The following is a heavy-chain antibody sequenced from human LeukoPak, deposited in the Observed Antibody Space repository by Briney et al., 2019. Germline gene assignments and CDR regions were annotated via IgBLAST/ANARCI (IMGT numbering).Heavy chain of an antibody. J-gene: IGHJ5*02. CDR1: GGSISSSSYY. V-gene: IGHV4-39*01. Sequence: SETLSLTCTVSGGSISSSSYYWGWIRQPPGKGLEWIGSIYYSGSTYYNPSLKSRVTISVDTSKNQFSLKLSSVTAADTAVYYCARLGSGAAAGPIDPWGQGTLVTVSS. CDR2: IYYSGST. CDR3: ARLGSGAAAGPIDP. D-gene: IGHD6-13*01.